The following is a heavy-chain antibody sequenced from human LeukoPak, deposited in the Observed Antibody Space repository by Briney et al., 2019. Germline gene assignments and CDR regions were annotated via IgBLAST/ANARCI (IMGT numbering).Heavy chain of an antibody. CDR3: ARDMYGRSSEGNRFDP. CDR2: INPSGGHT. V-gene: IGHV1-46*01. J-gene: IGHJ5*02. Sequence: ASVKVSCKPSGYTFSSYHVHWVRQAPGQGLVWMGMINPSGGHTRYSQKFQGRVTMTRDVSTSTVYMELSSLISEDTAVYYCARDMYGRSSEGNRFDPWGQGTLVTVSS. CDR1: GYTFSSYH. D-gene: IGHD6-6*01.